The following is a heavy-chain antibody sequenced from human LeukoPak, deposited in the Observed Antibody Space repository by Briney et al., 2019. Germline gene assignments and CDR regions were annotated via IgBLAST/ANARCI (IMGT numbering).Heavy chain of an antibody. Sequence: GRSLRLSCAASGFTFSYYTVHWVRQAPGKGLQWVAVISYDGTNKYYADSVRGRFTISRDNSKNTLFLQMNSLRAEDTAVYFCARQSGCYDVVTGGLDLWGQGTLVTVSS. V-gene: IGHV3-30-3*01. CDR1: GFTFSYYT. CDR3: ARQSGCYDVVTGGLDL. CDR2: ISYDGTNK. J-gene: IGHJ5*02. D-gene: IGHD3-9*01.